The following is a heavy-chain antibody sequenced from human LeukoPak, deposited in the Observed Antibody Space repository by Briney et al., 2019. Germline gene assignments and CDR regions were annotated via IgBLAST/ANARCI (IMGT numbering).Heavy chain of an antibody. V-gene: IGHV1-3*01. Sequence: ASVKVSCKASGYTFTSYAMHWVRQAPEQRLEWMGWINAGNGNTKYSQKFQGRVTITRDTSASTAYMELSSLRSEDTAVYYCARDIRGYSYGPLDAFDIWGQGTMVTVSS. CDR1: GYTFTSYA. CDR3: ARDIRGYSYGPLDAFDI. D-gene: IGHD5-18*01. J-gene: IGHJ3*02. CDR2: INAGNGNT.